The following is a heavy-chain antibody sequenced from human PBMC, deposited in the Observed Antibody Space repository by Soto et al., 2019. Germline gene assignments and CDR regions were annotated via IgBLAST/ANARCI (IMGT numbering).Heavy chain of an antibody. V-gene: IGHV3-48*01. CDR2: ISTSSSTI. CDR3: ARRAV. CDR1: GFTFSSYS. Sequence: EVQLVESGGGLVQPGGSLRLSCAASGFTFSSYSMNWVRQAPGKGLEWISYISTSSSTIYYADSVKGRFTISRDNAKNSRSLQMNSLRVEDTAVYYCARRAVWGQGTTVTVS. J-gene: IGHJ6*02.